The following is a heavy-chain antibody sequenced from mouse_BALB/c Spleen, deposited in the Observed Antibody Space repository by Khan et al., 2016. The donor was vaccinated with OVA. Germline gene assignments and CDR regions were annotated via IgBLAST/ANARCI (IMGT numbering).Heavy chain of an antibody. CDR1: GYNFTDHY. CDR2: INPDNGDT. Sequence: VQLQQSGPELVKPGASVKMSCKASGYNFTDHYMKWVRQSHGKILEWIADINPDNGDTFYNQKFKDKATLTVDKSSSTAYMQLNSLTSEDSAVYFCAKGLWDYWGQGTTLTVSS. J-gene: IGHJ2*01. CDR3: AKGLWDY. V-gene: IGHV1-26*01. D-gene: IGHD6-1*01.